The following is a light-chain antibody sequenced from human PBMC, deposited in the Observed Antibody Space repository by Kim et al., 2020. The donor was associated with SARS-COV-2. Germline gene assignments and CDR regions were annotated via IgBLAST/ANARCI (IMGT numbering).Light chain of an antibody. V-gene: IGLV1-44*01. Sequence: GQRVTSSGTGSGANIGSNVVNWYRQLPGTAPKLLIYSNDYRPSGVPDRFSGSKSGTSASLDISGLQSEDEADYYCAAWDDSLNGSVFGGGTQLTVL. CDR1: GANIGSNV. CDR2: SND. CDR3: AAWDDSLNGSV. J-gene: IGLJ3*02.